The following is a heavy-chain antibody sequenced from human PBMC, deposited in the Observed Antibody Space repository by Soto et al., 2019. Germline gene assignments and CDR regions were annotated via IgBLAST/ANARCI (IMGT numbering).Heavy chain of an antibody. CDR1: GFSFGNYV. V-gene: IGHV3-23*01. CDR2: ISGSGDNT. D-gene: IGHD3-16*01. J-gene: IGHJ4*02. CDR3: AKLPWVLAIGFDY. Sequence: GGSLRLSCAASGFSFGNYVMSWVRQAPGKGLEWVSSISGSGDNTYYADSVKGRFTISRDNSKNTLFLQMNSLRAEDTAVYYYAKLPWVLAIGFDYWGKGTLVTVSS.